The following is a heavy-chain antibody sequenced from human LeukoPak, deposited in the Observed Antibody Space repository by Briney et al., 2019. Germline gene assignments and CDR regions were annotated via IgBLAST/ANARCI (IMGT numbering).Heavy chain of an antibody. V-gene: IGHV3-30*03. J-gene: IGHJ4*02. CDR2: ISYDGSNK. Sequence: GGSLRLSCAASGFTFSSYGMHWVRQAPGKGLEWVAVISYDGSNKYYADSVKGRFTISRDNSKNTLYLQVNSLRAEDTAVYYCASGASGYDYRDYFDYWGQGTLVTVSS. CDR1: GFTFSSYG. D-gene: IGHD5-12*01. CDR3: ASGASGYDYRDYFDY.